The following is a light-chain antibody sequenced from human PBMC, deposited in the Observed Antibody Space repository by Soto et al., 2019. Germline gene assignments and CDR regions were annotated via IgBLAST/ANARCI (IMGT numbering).Light chain of an antibody. J-gene: IGKJ4*01. CDR1: QSVSSSY. Sequence: EIVLTQSPGTLSLSPGERATLSCRASQSVSSSYLAWYQQKPGQAPRLLIYGASSRATGIPARFSGSGSGTDFTLTISRLEPEDFAVYYCQQYGGSPRLTFGGGTKVEIK. CDR3: QQYGGSPRLT. CDR2: GAS. V-gene: IGKV3-20*01.